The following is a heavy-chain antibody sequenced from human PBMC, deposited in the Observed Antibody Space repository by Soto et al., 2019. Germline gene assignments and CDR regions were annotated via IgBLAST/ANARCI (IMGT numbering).Heavy chain of an antibody. D-gene: IGHD6-19*01. CDR1: GGSISSGGYY. CDR2: IYYSGST. Sequence: ASETLSLTCTVSGGSISSGGYYWSWIRQHPGKGLEWIGYIYYSGSTYYNPSLKSRVTISVDTSKNQFSLKLSSVTAADTAVYYCARVLYGWYGLEYYYYGMDVWGQGTTVTVSS. J-gene: IGHJ6*02. CDR3: ARVLYGWYGLEYYYYGMDV. V-gene: IGHV4-31*03.